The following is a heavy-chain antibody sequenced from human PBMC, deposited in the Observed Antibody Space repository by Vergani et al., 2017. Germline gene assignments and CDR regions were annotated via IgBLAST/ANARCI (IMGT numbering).Heavy chain of an antibody. CDR2: VSTGTKSQ. V-gene: IGHV3-48*01. D-gene: IGHD2-2*01. J-gene: IGHJ3*01. Sequence: QLVESGGGWVQPGGSLRLPCVVSGFDFSSYIMNWVRQSPGKGLAWVSFVSTGTKSQSYAESVKGRFTISRDSAKNSLYLQMDSLRAEDTAVYYCAREYSSTSGRAFDFGGQGTKVTVSS. CDR1: GFDFSSYI. CDR3: AREYSSTSGRAFDF.